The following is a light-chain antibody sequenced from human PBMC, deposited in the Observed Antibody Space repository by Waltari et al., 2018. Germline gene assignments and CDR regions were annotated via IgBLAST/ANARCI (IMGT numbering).Light chain of an antibody. J-gene: IGKJ1*01. CDR1: QGIRNY. CDR2: SAS. Sequence: DIQMTQSPSSLSASVGDRVTITCRASQGIRNYLAWYQQRPGKVPTLLISSASTLQSGVPSRFSGSGSATDFTLTISSLQPEDVATYYCQKYDSVPWTFGQGTKVEIK. CDR3: QKYDSVPWT. V-gene: IGKV1-27*01.